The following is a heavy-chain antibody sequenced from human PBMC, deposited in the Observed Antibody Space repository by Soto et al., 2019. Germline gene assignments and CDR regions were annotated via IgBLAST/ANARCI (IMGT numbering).Heavy chain of an antibody. D-gene: IGHD6-19*01. J-gene: IGHJ6*02. V-gene: IGHV5-51*01. CDR2: IYPGDSDT. CDR1: GYSFTSYW. CDR3: ARHDADYNPGIAVAGPRTTYYYYYGMDV. Sequence: EVQLVQSGAEVKKPGESLKISCKGSGYSFTSYWIGWVRQMPGKGLEWMGIIYPGDSDTRYSPSFQGQVTISADKSISTAYLQWSSLKASDTAMYYCARHDADYNPGIAVAGPRTTYYYYYGMDVWGQGTTVTVSS.